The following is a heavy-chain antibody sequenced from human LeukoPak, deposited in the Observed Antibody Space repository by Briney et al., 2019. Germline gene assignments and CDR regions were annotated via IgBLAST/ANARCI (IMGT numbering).Heavy chain of an antibody. CDR3: AKLRSVECLFYYFDY. CDR2: ISGSGGST. J-gene: IGHJ4*02. D-gene: IGHD3-3*01. Sequence: PGGSLRLSCAASGFTFSSYAMSWVRQAPGKGLEWVSAISGSGGSTYYADSVKGRFTISRDNSKNTLYLQMNSLRAEDTAVYYCAKLRSVECLFYYFDYWGQGTLVTVSS. V-gene: IGHV3-23*01. CDR1: GFTFSSYA.